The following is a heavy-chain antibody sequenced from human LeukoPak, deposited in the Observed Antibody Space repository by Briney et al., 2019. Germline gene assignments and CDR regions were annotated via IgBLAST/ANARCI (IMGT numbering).Heavy chain of an antibody. Sequence: GGSLRLSCAASGFTLSSYEMNWVRQAPGKGLEWVSYINSDSSRMDYADSVKGRFTISRDNARNSLYLQMNSLTGEDTAVYYCARELQGSGFDPWGQGTTVTVSS. J-gene: IGHJ6*02. V-gene: IGHV3-48*03. D-gene: IGHD6-19*01. CDR3: ARELQGSGFDP. CDR2: INSDSSRM. CDR1: GFTLSSYE.